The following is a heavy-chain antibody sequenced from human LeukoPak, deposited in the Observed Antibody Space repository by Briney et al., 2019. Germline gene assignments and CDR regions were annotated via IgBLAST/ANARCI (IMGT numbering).Heavy chain of an antibody. D-gene: IGHD5-18*01. CDR3: ARRDTVMTPFDY. CDR1: GGSISSYY. CDR2: IYNSGST. Sequence: SETLSLTCTVSGGSISSYYWSWIRQPPGQGLEWIGYIYNSGSTNYNPSLKSRVTISVDTSKNQFSLNLSSVTAADTAVYYCARRDTVMTPFDYWGQGTLVTVSS. J-gene: IGHJ4*02. V-gene: IGHV4-59*08.